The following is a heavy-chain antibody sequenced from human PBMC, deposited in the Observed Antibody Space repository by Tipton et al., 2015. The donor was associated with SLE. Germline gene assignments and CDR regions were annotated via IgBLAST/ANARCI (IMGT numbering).Heavy chain of an antibody. CDR1: GGSISSHY. J-gene: IGHJ4*02. CDR3: ARHGGYYFDY. D-gene: IGHD4-23*01. Sequence: LSLTCTVSGGSISSHYWSWIRQPPGKGLEWIGEINHSGSTNYNPSLKSRVTISVDTSKNQFSLKLSSVTAADTAVYYCARHGGYYFDYWGQGTLVTVSS. V-gene: IGHV4-59*11. CDR2: INHSGST.